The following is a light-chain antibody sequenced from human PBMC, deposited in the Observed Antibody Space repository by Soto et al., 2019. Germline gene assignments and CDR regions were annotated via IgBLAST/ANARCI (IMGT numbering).Light chain of an antibody. V-gene: IGLV1-40*01. CDR3: QSYDSSLSGVI. CDR1: SSNIGAGYG. CDR2: GDS. J-gene: IGLJ2*01. Sequence: QYVLTQPPSVSGAPGQRVTISCTGSSSNIGAGYGVHWYIQLPGTAPKLLVYGDSNRPSGVPDRFSGSKSDTSASLAITGLQAEDEADYYCQSYDSSLSGVIFGGGTKLTVL.